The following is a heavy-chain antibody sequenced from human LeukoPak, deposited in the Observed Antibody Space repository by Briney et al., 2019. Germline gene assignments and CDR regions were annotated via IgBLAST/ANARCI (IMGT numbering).Heavy chain of an antibody. V-gene: IGHV4-39*01. CDR1: GGSISISTYY. CDR2: IYHSGST. J-gene: IGHJ4*02. D-gene: IGHD6-19*01. CDR3: VTNGTVTVAGTKFNYFDY. Sequence: PSETLSLTCTVSGGSISISTYYWGWIRQPPGKGLEWIESIYHSGSTHYNPSLRNRVTMSVDTSKNQFTLKVTAVTAADTALYYCVTNGTVTVAGTKFNYFDYWGQGALVTVSS.